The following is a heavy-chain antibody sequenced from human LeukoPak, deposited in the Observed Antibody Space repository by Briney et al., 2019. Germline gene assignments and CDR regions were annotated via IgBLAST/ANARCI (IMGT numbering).Heavy chain of an antibody. V-gene: IGHV1-69*04. Sequence: SVKVSCKASGGTFSSYAISWVRQAPGQGLEWMGRITPILGIANYAQKFQGRVTITADKSTSTAYMELSSLRSEDTAVYYCARGPMATIQYYFDYWGQGTLVTVSS. CDR3: ARGPMATIQYYFDY. CDR2: ITPILGIA. J-gene: IGHJ4*02. CDR1: GGTFSSYA. D-gene: IGHD5-24*01.